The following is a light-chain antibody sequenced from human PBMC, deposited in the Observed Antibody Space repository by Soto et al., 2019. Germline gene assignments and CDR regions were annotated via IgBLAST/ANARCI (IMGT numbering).Light chain of an antibody. CDR1: SSDVGGYNY. J-gene: IGLJ1*01. V-gene: IGLV2-14*01. CDR2: EVS. CDR3: SSYTSRSTEV. Sequence: QSVLTQPASVSGSPGQSITISCTGTSSDVGGYNYVSWYQQHPGKAPKLMIYEVSNRPSGVSNRFSGSKSGNTASLTISGLQAEDEADYYCSSYTSRSTEVFGTGTKVTLL.